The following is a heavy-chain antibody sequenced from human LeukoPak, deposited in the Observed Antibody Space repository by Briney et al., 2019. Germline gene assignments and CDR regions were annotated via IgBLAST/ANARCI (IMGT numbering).Heavy chain of an antibody. CDR3: ARAAAMTHKKRAYYYYGMDV. J-gene: IGHJ6*02. CDR1: GYTFTSYD. V-gene: IGHV1-8*01. Sequence: ASVKVSCKAPGYTFTSYDINWVRQATGQGLEWMGWMNPNSGNTGYAQKFQGRVTMTRNTSISTAYMELSSLRSEDTAVYYCARAAAMTHKKRAYYYYGMDVWGQGTTVTVSS. D-gene: IGHD5-18*01. CDR2: MNPNSGNT.